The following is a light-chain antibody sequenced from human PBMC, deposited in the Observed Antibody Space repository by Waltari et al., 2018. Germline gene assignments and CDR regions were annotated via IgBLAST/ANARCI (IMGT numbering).Light chain of an antibody. Sequence: EIVLTQSPGTLSLSPGERVTLSCRAGQSVSRNYLAWYQQRPGQAPRLLIYGASRRATGIADRFSGSGSGTDFTLTISRLELEDFGVYYCQHYDTSAPLTFGGGSKVEIK. CDR1: QSVSRNY. J-gene: IGKJ4*01. CDR2: GAS. CDR3: QHYDTSAPLT. V-gene: IGKV3-20*01.